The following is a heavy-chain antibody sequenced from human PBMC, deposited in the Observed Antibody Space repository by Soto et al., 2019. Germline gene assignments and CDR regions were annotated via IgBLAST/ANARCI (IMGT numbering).Heavy chain of an antibody. J-gene: IGHJ4*02. CDR3: ARSLWFGELH. Sequence: QITLKESGPTLVKPTQTLTLTCSFSGFSLSTTGVGVGWIRQSPGKALEWLAIIYWENDKRYSPSLKSRVIITKDTSKNQVVLTVTNMDPVDTGTYYCARSLWFGELHWGQGALVTVSS. D-gene: IGHD3-10*01. CDR1: GFSLSTTGVG. CDR2: IYWENDK. V-gene: IGHV2-5*02.